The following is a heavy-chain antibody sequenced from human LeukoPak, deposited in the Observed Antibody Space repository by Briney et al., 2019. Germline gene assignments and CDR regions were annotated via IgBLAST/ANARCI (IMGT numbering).Heavy chain of an antibody. V-gene: IGHV3-21*04. Sequence: PGGSLRLSCAASGFTFSSYSMNWVRQAQGKGLEWVSSISSSSSYIYYADSVKGRFTISRDNAKNSLYLQMNSLRAEDTAVYYCARDGSRHYDSSGYSVPFDYWGQGTLVTVSS. CDR2: ISSSSSYI. D-gene: IGHD3-22*01. CDR1: GFTFSSYS. CDR3: ARDGSRHYDSSGYSVPFDY. J-gene: IGHJ4*02.